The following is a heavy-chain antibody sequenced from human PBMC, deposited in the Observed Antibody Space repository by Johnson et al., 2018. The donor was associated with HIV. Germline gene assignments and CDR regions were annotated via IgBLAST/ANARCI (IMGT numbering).Heavy chain of an antibody. CDR3: ARESALDI. Sequence: VQLVESGGGLVQPGGSLRLSCAASGFTFSRYDMHWVRQAPGTGLEYVSVITNGGSTYSADSVKGRFTISRDNSRNTLYLQMGSLRPEDMAEYYCARESALDIWGQGTMVTVSS. J-gene: IGHJ3*02. V-gene: IGHV3-64*07. CDR1: GFTFSRYD. CDR2: ITNGGST.